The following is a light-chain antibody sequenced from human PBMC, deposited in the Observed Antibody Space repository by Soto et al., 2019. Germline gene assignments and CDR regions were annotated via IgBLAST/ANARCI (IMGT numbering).Light chain of an antibody. J-gene: IGKJ1*01. Sequence: DIQMTQSPSSLSASLGDRVTITCRASQTIRSYLNWYQQKPGEAPKLLIYTASSLESGVPSRLSGSGSGTDFTLTISSLEAEDFATYYCQQTYDTWTFGQGTKVDIK. V-gene: IGKV1-39*01. CDR3: QQTYDTWT. CDR1: QTIRSY. CDR2: TAS.